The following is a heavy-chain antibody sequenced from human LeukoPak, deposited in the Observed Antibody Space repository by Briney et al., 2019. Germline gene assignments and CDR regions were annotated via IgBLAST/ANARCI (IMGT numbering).Heavy chain of an antibody. J-gene: IGHJ4*02. Sequence: PGGSLRLSCAASGFTFSSYAMHWVRQARGKGLEWVALIHYDGSNNYYADSVKGRFTISRDNSKNTLYLQMNTLRADDTAVYYCAKDHGSSDWYYFDYWGQGTLVTVSS. D-gene: IGHD2-2*01. CDR3: AKDHGSSDWYYFDY. CDR2: IHYDGSNN. V-gene: IGHV3-30*02. CDR1: GFTFSSYA.